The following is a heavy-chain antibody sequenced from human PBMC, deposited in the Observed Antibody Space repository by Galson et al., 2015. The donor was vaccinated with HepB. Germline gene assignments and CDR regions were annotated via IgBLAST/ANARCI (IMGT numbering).Heavy chain of an antibody. CDR2: ISSNGAST. Sequence: SLRLSCAASGFTLSDYAMHWVRQAPGKGLEYVSSISSNGASTDHADSLKGRFTISRDNSKNTLYLQMSSLRPEDTAVYYCVRVVGYSGLGGGNFDYWGQGTLVTVSS. J-gene: IGHJ4*02. D-gene: IGHD3-10*01. V-gene: IGHV3-64D*09. CDR1: GFTLSDYA. CDR3: VRVVGYSGLGGGNFDY.